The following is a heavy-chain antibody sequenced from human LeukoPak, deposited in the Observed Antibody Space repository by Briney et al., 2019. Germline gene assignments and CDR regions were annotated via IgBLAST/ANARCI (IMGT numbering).Heavy chain of an antibody. D-gene: IGHD5-12*01. V-gene: IGHV1-18*01. CDR3: ARAYSGYEAFDY. CDR1: GYTFTNYG. Sequence: GASVKVSCKASGYTFTNYGISWVRQAPGQGLEWMEWISAYNGNTNYAQKLQGRVTMTRDTSTTYVELSRLTSDDAAVYYCARAYSGYEAFDYWGQGTLVTVSS. J-gene: IGHJ4*02. CDR2: ISAYNGNT.